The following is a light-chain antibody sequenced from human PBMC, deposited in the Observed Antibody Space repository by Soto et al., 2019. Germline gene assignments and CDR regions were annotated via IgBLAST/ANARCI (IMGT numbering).Light chain of an antibody. CDR2: DAS. CDR1: QSVSSY. Sequence: EIVLTQSPATLSLSPLERGTLSFRASQSVSSYLAWYQQKPGQAPRLLIYDASNRATGIPARFGGSGSGTDFSLTISSLEPEDFAVYYCQQRDSWPSTFGQGTKVDIK. V-gene: IGKV3-11*01. J-gene: IGKJ1*01. CDR3: QQRDSWPST.